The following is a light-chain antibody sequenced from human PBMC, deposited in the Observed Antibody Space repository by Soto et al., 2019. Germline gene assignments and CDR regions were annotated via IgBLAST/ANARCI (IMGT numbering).Light chain of an antibody. CDR1: QSIGSW. J-gene: IGKJ2*01. V-gene: IGKV1-5*01. CDR2: DAS. Sequence: DTPMTQSPSTLSASVGDRVTITCRVSQSIGSWMAWYQQIPGKAPKLLIFDASTLQSGVPSRFSGSGSGTEFTLTISSLHPDDFATYYCQQYNGYSYTFGQGTTLEI. CDR3: QQYNGYSYT.